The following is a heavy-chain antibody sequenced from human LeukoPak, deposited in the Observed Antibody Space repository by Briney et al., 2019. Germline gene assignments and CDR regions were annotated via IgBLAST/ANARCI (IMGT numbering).Heavy chain of an antibody. V-gene: IGHV4-59*01. D-gene: IGHD6-6*01. CDR2: IYYSGST. CDR1: GGSISSYY. Sequence: SETLSLTCTVSGGSISSYYWSWIRQPPGKGLEWIGYIYYSGSTNYNPSLKSRVTISVDTSKNQFSLKLSSVTAADTAVYYCARHFGSSYYYYNGMDVWGQGTTVTVSS. J-gene: IGHJ6*02. CDR3: ARHFGSSYYYYNGMDV.